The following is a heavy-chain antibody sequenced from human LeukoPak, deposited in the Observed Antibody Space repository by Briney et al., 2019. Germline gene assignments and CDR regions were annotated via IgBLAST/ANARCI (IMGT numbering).Heavy chain of an antibody. Sequence: SETLSLTCTVSGGSINNYWSWIRQPAGKGLEWIGRIFSSGSTVYHPSLKSRVTMSVDTSRNPFSLKLTSVTAADTAVYYCAGGRAVTTGDDYWGQGTLVTVSS. CDR2: IFSSGST. D-gene: IGHD4-17*01. J-gene: IGHJ4*02. CDR3: AGGRAVTTGDDY. CDR1: GGSINNY. V-gene: IGHV4-4*07.